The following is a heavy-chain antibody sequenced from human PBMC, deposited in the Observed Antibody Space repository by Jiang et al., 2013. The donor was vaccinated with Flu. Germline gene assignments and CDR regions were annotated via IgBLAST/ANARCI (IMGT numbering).Heavy chain of an antibody. Sequence: LLKPSETLSLTCTVSGGSISSSSYYWGWIRQPPGKGLEWIGSIYYSGSTYYNPSLKSRVTISVDTSKNQFSLKLSSVTAADTAVYYCARLRYCSGGSCYSFPWGGDYWGQGTLVTVSS. CDR1: GGSISSSSYY. CDR2: IYYSGST. D-gene: IGHD2-15*01. CDR3: ARLRYCSGGSCYSFPWGGDY. V-gene: IGHV4-39*01. J-gene: IGHJ4*02.